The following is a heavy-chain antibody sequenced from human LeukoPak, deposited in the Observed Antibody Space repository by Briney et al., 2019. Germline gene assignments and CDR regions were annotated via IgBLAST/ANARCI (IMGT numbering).Heavy chain of an antibody. J-gene: IGHJ4*02. CDR2: IYYSGST. Sequence: PSETLSLTCTVSGGSISSYYWSWIRQPPGKGLEWIGYIYYSGSTNYNPSLKSRVTISADTSKNQFSLKLSSVTAADTAVYYCARTLCSGGSCYCDYWGQGTLVTVSS. D-gene: IGHD2-15*01. CDR3: ARTLCSGGSCYCDY. V-gene: IGHV4-59*01. CDR1: GGSISSYY.